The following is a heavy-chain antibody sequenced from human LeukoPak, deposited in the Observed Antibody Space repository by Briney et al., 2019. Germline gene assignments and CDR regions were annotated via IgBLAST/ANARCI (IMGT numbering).Heavy chain of an antibody. CDR1: GGSISSYY. V-gene: IGHV4-59*01. J-gene: IGHJ4*02. CDR3: ALYLDGAPEYYFDY. Sequence: KSSETLSLTCTVSGGSISSYYWSWIRQLPGKGLEWIGYIYYSGSTNYNPSLKSRVTISVDTSKNQFSLKLSSVTAADTAVYYCALYLDGAPEYYFDYWGQGTLGTVSS. CDR2: IYYSGST. D-gene: IGHD3-9*01.